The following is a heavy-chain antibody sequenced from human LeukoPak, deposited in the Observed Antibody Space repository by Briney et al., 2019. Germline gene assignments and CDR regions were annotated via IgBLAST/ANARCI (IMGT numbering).Heavy chain of an antibody. V-gene: IGHV3-33*06. J-gene: IGHJ4*02. CDR3: AKDRDRVAAAGLFDY. D-gene: IGHD6-13*01. Sequence: PGGSLGLSCAASGFTFSSYGMHWVRQAPGKGLEWVAVIWYDGSNKYYADSVKGRFTISRDNSKNTLYLQMNSLRAEDTAVYYCAKDRDRVAAAGLFDYWGQGTLVTVSS. CDR1: GFTFSSYG. CDR2: IWYDGSNK.